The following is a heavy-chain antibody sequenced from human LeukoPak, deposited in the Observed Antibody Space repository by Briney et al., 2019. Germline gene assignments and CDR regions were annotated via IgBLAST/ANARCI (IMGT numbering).Heavy chain of an antibody. CDR2: IWNDGSKE. V-gene: IGHV3-33*06. CDR3: AKGAFWTGYSEYFDP. D-gene: IGHD3/OR15-3a*01. J-gene: IGHJ4*02. Sequence: PGRSLRLSCAASGFTFSSTGMYWVRQAPGKGLEWAALIWNDGSKEYYADSVKGRFTISRDNSKNTLYLQMNSLRVEDTAVYYCAKGAFWTGYSEYFDPRGQGILVTVSS. CDR1: GFTFSSTG.